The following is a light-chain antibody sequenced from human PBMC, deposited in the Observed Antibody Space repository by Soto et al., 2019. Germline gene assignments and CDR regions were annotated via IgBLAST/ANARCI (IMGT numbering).Light chain of an antibody. CDR3: QQSYKMPWT. CDR2: SAS. V-gene: IGKV1-39*01. J-gene: IGKJ1*01. CDR1: QNMATF. Sequence: DIEMTQSPSSLSASVGDRVSITCRASQNMATFLNWYQQKPGKAPKLLIYSASTLQSGVPSRFSGSGSGPDFTLTITSMQPEDFAIYYCQQSYKMPWTFGQGTKVEI.